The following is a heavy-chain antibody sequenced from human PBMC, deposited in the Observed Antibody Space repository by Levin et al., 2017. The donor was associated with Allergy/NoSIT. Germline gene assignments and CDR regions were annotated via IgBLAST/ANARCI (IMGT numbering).Heavy chain of an antibody. CDR2: IYSRGNA. V-gene: IGHV3-66*01. CDR1: GFIVSNNF. J-gene: IGHJ1*01. CDR3: ARDTQH. Sequence: GASVKVSCAGSGFIVSNNFMSWVRQALGKGLEWVSIIYSRGNAFYADSVKGRFTVSRDESQNTLFLQMNSLRVEDTATYYCARDTQHWGQGTRVTVSS.